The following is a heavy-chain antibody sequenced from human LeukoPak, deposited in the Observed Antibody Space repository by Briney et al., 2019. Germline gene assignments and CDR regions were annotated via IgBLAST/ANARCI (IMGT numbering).Heavy chain of an antibody. CDR1: GFTFSSYA. D-gene: IGHD6-6*01. CDR2: ISGSGGST. V-gene: IGHV3-23*01. J-gene: IGHJ3*02. CDR3: AEDREWQLPNGDAFDI. Sequence: GGSLRLSCAASGFTFSSYAMSWVRQAPGKGLEWVSAISGSGGSTYYADSVKGRFTISRDNSKNTLYLQMNSLRAEDTAVYYCAEDREWQLPNGDAFDIWGQGTMVTVSS.